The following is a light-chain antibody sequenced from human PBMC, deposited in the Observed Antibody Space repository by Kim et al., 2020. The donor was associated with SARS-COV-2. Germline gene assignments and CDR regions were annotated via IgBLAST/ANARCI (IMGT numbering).Light chain of an antibody. J-gene: IGLJ3*02. CDR3: ATWDDRLNTPV. CDR2: GYN. Sequence: WYRQLPGTAPKVVLYGYNKRPPGVPDRISGSTSGTAASLAISGLRSEDDGDYYCATWDDRLNTPVFGGGTQLTVL. V-gene: IGLV1-44*01.